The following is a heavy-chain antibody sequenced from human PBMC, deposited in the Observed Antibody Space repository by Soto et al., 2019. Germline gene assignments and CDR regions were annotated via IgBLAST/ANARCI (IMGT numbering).Heavy chain of an antibody. CDR1: GGTFSSFP. CDR2: IIPIFGTT. D-gene: IGHD6-19*01. Sequence: QARLVQSGAEVKKPGSSVRVSCKASGGTFSSFPIAWVRQAPGQGLEWVGGIIPIFGTTEYAQKFRDRIMITADESTNTAYLELKDLRSEDTAIYYCARPQGSGWRFNALDFWGQGTMVTVSS. J-gene: IGHJ3*01. CDR3: ARPQGSGWRFNALDF. V-gene: IGHV1-69*01.